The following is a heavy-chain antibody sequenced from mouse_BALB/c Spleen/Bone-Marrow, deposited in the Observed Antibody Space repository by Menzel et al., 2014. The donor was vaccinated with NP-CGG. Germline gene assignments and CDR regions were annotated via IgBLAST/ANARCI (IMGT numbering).Heavy chain of an antibody. CDR1: GFTFSNFG. D-gene: IGHD1-1*01. Sequence: EVQLVESGGGLVQPGGSRKLSCAASGFTFSNFGMHWVRQAPEKGLEWVAYISSGSSTIYYADTVKGRFTISRDNPKNTLFLQMTSLRSEDTAMYYCARRASPTGPMDYWGQRTSVTVSS. CDR3: ARRASPTGPMDY. V-gene: IGHV5-17*02. CDR2: ISSGSSTI. J-gene: IGHJ4*01.